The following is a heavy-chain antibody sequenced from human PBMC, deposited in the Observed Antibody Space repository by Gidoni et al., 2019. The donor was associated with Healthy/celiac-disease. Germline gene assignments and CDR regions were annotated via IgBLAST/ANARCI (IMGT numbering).Heavy chain of an antibody. Sequence: EVQLVESGGGLVQPGGSLRLSCAASGFTFSSYSMNWVRQAPGKGLEWVSYISSSSSTIYYADSVKGRFTISRDNAKNSLYLQMNSLRAEDTAVYYCARDDFYGMDVWGQGTTVTVSS. CDR1: GFTFSSYS. CDR2: ISSSSSTI. CDR3: ARDDFYGMDV. J-gene: IGHJ6*02. V-gene: IGHV3-48*01.